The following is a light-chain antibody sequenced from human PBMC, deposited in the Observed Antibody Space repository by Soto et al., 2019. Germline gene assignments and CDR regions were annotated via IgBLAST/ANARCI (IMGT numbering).Light chain of an antibody. V-gene: IGLV2-14*01. CDR1: SSNVGGYDY. CDR3: SSHTSGSTRV. Sequence: QSALTQPASVSGSPGQSIAISCTGTSSNVGGYDYVSWYQQHPDKAPKLMIYEVTKRPSWVSNRSSGSKSGNTASLTISGLQPEDAADYYWSSHTSGSTRVFGSGTKVTVL. J-gene: IGLJ1*01. CDR2: EVT.